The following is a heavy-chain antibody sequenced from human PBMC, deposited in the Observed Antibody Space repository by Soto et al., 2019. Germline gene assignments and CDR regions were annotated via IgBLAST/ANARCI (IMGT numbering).Heavy chain of an antibody. V-gene: IGHV4-39*01. CDR3: ARRSSSSLGSLFDP. Sequence: PSETLSLTCTVSGGSIISSTYYCYCMRQPPGKGLELIGAMYYTGNKNYNPSLESRVTMSVDTSKNQFSLKLSSVTPTDTAVYYCARRSSSSLGSLFDPWGRGILVTVSS. CDR1: GGSIISSTYY. J-gene: IGHJ5*02. CDR2: MYYTGNK. D-gene: IGHD6-6*01.